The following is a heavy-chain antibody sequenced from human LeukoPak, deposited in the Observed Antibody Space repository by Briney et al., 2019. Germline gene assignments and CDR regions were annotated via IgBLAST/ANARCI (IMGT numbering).Heavy chain of an antibody. J-gene: IGHJ4*02. CDR1: GFTFSSYW. Sequence: GGSLRLSCAASGFTFSSYWMSWVRQAPGKGLEWVANIKQDGSEKYYVDSVKGRFTISRDNAKNSLYLQMNSLRAEDTAVYYCAKDPDCTSGICYTFFDYWGQGTLVTVSS. CDR2: IKQDGSEK. CDR3: AKDPDCTSGICYTFFDY. V-gene: IGHV3-7*03. D-gene: IGHD2-8*01.